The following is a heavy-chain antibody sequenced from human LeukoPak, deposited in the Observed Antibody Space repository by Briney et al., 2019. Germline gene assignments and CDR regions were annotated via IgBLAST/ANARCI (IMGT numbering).Heavy chain of an antibody. V-gene: IGHV1-2*02. J-gene: IGHJ4*02. CDR2: INPNSGGT. Sequence: ASVKVSCKASGYTFTGYYMHWVRQAPGQGLEWMGWINPNSGGTNYAQKFQGRVAMTRDTSISTAYMELSRLRSDDTAVYYCARGKRGEYSYGQDPLDYWGQGTLVTVSS. CDR1: GYTFTGYY. CDR3: ARGKRGEYSYGQDPLDY. D-gene: IGHD5-18*01.